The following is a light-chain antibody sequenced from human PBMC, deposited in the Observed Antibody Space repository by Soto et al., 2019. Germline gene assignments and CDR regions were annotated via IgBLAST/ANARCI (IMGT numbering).Light chain of an antibody. CDR2: AAS. CDR1: QGISNY. J-gene: IGKJ3*01. V-gene: IGKV1-27*01. Sequence: DIQMTQSPSSLSASVGDRVTITCRARQGISNYIAWYQQKPGKAPKLLIYAASTLQSGVPSRFSGSGSGTDFTLTINSLQTEDFATYSCQKYSSVPLFGPGTKVDIK. CDR3: QKYSSVPL.